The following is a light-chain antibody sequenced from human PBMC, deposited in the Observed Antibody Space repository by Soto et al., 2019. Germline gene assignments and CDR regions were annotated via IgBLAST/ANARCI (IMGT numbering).Light chain of an antibody. CDR1: SSDVGGYNY. J-gene: IGLJ2*01. Sequence: QSVLTQPPSASGSPGQSVTISCTGTSSDVGGYNYVCWYQQYPGKAPKLIISEVYKRPSGVPDRFSGSKSGNTASLTFSGLQAEDEADYYCRSYSGTNTVVFGGGTKLTVL. CDR2: EVY. V-gene: IGLV2-8*01. CDR3: RSYSGTNTVV.